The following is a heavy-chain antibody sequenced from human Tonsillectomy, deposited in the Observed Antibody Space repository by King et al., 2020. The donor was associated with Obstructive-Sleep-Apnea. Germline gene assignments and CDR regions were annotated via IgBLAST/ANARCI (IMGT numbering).Heavy chain of an antibody. V-gene: IGHV2-5*02. CDR1: GFALSTSGVG. CDR3: AHKEVEGGALDY. Sequence: TLKESGPTLVKPTQTLTLTCTFSGFALSTSGVGVGWIRQPPGKALEWLALIYWDDDERYSPSLKSRLTITKDPSKNQVGLTMTNMDPVDTATYYCAHKEVEGGALDYWGQGTLVTVSS. CDR2: IYWDDDE. D-gene: IGHD3-16*01. J-gene: IGHJ4*02.